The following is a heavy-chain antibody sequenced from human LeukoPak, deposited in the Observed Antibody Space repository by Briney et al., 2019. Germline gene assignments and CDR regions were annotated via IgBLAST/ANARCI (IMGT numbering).Heavy chain of an antibody. V-gene: IGHV3-48*03. J-gene: IGHJ4*02. CDR1: GFTFSSYE. D-gene: IGHD3-3*01. CDR2: ISSSGSTI. CDR3: ARDRYYDFWSGSPFDY. Sequence: GSLRLSCAASGFTFSSYEMNWVRQAPGKGLEWVSYISSSGSTIYYADSVKGRFTISRDNAKNSLYLQMNSLRAEDTAVYYCARDRYYDFWSGSPFDYWGQGTLVTVSS.